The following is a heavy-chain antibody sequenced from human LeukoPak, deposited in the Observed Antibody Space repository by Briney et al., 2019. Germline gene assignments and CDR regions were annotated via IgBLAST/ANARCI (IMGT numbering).Heavy chain of an antibody. V-gene: IGHV4-4*07. CDR3: ARLHIVVVPAAIYAFDI. CDR1: GGSISSYY. Sequence: MPSETLSLTCTVSGGSISSYYWSWIRQPAGKGLEWIGRIYTSGSTNYNPSLKSRVTISVDTSKNQFSLKLSSVTAADTAVYYCARLHIVVVPAAIYAFDIWGQGTMVTVSS. CDR2: IYTSGST. D-gene: IGHD2-2*01. J-gene: IGHJ3*02.